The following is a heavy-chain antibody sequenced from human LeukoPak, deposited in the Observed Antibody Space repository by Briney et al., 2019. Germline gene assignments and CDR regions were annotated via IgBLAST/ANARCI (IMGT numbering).Heavy chain of an antibody. CDR1: GGTFSSYA. J-gene: IGHJ4*02. Sequence: SVKVSCKASGGTFSSYAISWVRQAPGQGLEWMGRIIPIFGTANHAQKFQGRVTITTDESTSTAYMELSSLRSEDTAVYYCASIIAVAGTLTDYWGQGTLVTVSS. CDR3: ASIIAVAGTLTDY. D-gene: IGHD6-19*01. CDR2: IIPIFGTA. V-gene: IGHV1-69*05.